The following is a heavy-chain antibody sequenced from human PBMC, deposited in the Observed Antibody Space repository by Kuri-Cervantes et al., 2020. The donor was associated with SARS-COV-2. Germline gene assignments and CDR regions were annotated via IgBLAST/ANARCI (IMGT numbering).Heavy chain of an antibody. V-gene: IGHV3-21*06. D-gene: IGHD3-16*01. Sequence: GESLKISCTASGFTFNTYNMKWVRQAPGKGLEWVSSIRPSGGSKFYADSVKGRFTISRDDAKSSVYLQMNSLRGEDTAVYYCARDLRMGKSLDYWGQGTLVTVSS. J-gene: IGHJ4*02. CDR3: ARDLRMGKSLDY. CDR1: GFTFNTYN. CDR2: IRPSGGSK.